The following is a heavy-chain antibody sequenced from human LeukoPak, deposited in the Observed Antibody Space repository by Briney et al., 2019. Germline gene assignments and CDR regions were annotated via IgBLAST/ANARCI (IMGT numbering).Heavy chain of an antibody. Sequence: GGSLRLSCAASGFTFSSYGMHWVRQAPGKGLEWVAVISYDGSNKYYADSVKGRFTISRDNSKNTLYLQMNSLRAEDTAVYYCARSWGGYCSGGSCTDYWGQGTLVTVSS. J-gene: IGHJ4*02. CDR2: ISYDGSNK. D-gene: IGHD2-15*01. V-gene: IGHV3-30*03. CDR1: GFTFSSYG. CDR3: ARSWGGYCSGGSCTDY.